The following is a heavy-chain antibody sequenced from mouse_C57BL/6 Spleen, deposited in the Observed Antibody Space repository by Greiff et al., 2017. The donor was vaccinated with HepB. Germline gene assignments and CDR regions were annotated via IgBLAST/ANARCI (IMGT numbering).Heavy chain of an antibody. CDR1: GYTFTSYW. V-gene: IGHV1-50*01. Sequence: QVQLQQPGAELVKPGASVKLSCKASGYTFTSYWMQWVKQRPGQGLEWIGEIDPSDSYTNYNQKFKGKATLTVDTSSSTAYMQLSSLTSEDSAVYYCAAGSSGGFAYWGQGTLVTVSA. CDR3: AAGSSGGFAY. J-gene: IGHJ3*01. D-gene: IGHD1-1*01. CDR2: IDPSDSYT.